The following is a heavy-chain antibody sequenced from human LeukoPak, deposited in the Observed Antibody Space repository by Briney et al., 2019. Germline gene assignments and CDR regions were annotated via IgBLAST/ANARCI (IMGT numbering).Heavy chain of an antibody. CDR2: INQDGSEK. CDR1: GFTFTTYW. Sequence: GGSLRLSCAASGFTFTTYWMSWVRQAPGKGLEWVADINQDGSEKYYVDSEKGRFTISRDNAKISLYLLMNSLRAEDTAVYYCARNLPHDYWGQGTLVTVSS. J-gene: IGHJ4*02. CDR3: ARNLPHDY. V-gene: IGHV3-7*01.